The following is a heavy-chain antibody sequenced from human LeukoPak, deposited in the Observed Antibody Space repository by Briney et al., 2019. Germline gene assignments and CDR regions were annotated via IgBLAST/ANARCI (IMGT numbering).Heavy chain of an antibody. J-gene: IGHJ5*02. CDR3: AKRGLVGSSGLQNNWFDP. Sequence: GGPLRLSCAASGFTFSSYAMSWVRKAPGKGLEWVSAVSGSGGTTYCADSANRRFNTSRDNSNDTLSLQLNSLRAEDTAVYYCAKRGLVGSSGLQNNWFDPCGQGTLVTVSS. CDR2: VSGSGGTT. CDR1: GFTFSSYA. V-gene: IGHV3-23*01. D-gene: IGHD3-22*01.